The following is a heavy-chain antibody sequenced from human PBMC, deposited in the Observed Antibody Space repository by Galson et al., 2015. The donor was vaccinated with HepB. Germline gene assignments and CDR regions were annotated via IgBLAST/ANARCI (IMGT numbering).Heavy chain of an antibody. CDR2: ISYDGSNK. V-gene: IGHV3-30*04. D-gene: IGHD3-9*01. Sequence: SLRLSCAASGFTFSSYAMHWVRQAPGKGLEWVAVISYDGSNKYYADSVKGRFTISRDNSKNTLYLQMNSLRAEDTAVYYCARGYDILTGFAGGDWFDPWGQGTLVTVSS. CDR1: GFTFSSYA. CDR3: ARGYDILTGFAGGDWFDP. J-gene: IGHJ5*02.